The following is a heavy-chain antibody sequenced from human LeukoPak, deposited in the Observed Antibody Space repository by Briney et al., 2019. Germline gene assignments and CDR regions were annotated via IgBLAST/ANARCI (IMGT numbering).Heavy chain of an antibody. D-gene: IGHD3-22*01. V-gene: IGHV4-39*07. CDR1: GGSISSSTYY. J-gene: IGHJ4*02. CDR3: ARGRSSGYYRRYFDY. Sequence: SETLSLTCTVSGGSISSSTYYWGWIRQPPGKGLEWIGSMFYSGSTNYNPSLKSRVTISVDTSKNQFSLKLSSVTAADTAVYYCARGRSSGYYRRYFDYWGQGTLVTVSS. CDR2: MFYSGST.